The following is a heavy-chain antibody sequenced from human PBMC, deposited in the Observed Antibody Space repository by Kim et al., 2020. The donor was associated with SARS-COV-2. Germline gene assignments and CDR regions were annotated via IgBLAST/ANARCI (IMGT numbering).Heavy chain of an antibody. CDR2: IYYSGST. V-gene: IGHV4-59*01. CDR3: ARARGGATHFDY. D-gene: IGHD1-26*01. J-gene: IGHJ4*02. CDR1: GGSISSYY. Sequence: SETLSLTCTVSGGSISSYYWSWIRQPPGKGLEWIGYIYYSGSTNYNPSLKSRVTISLDTSKNQFPLKLSSVTAADTAVYYCARARGGATHFDYWGQGTLVTVSS.